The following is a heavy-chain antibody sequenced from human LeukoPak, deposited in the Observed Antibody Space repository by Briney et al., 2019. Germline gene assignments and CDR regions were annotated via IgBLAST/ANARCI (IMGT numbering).Heavy chain of an antibody. Sequence: PSETLSLTCTVSGGSISTYYWSWIRQPPGKGLEWIGYIYHSGSTYYNPSLKSRVTISVDRSKNQFSLKLSSVTAADTAVYYCARDQFSGSYDYWGQGTLVTVSS. J-gene: IGHJ4*02. CDR1: GGSISTYY. D-gene: IGHD1-26*01. CDR3: ARDQFSGSYDY. V-gene: IGHV4-59*12. CDR2: IYHSGST.